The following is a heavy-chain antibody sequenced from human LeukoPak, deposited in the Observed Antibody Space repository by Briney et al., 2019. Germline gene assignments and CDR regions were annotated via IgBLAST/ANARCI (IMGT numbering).Heavy chain of an antibody. V-gene: IGHV3-33*01. D-gene: IGHD2-8*02. Sequence: GGSLRLSCAASGFTFSSYGMHWFRQAPGKGLEWVAVIWYDGSKKYYADSVKGRFTISRDNSKNTLYLQMDSLSAEGTAVYYCARYNTGSVDYWGQGTLVTVSS. CDR1: GFTFSSYG. CDR2: IWYDGSKK. CDR3: ARYNTGSVDY. J-gene: IGHJ4*02.